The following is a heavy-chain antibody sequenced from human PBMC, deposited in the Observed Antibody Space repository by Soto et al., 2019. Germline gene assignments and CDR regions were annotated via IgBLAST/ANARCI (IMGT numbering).Heavy chain of an antibody. CDR2: ISSSSSYI. D-gene: IGHD6-6*01. Sequence: GGSLRLSCAASGFTFSSYSMTWVRQAPGKGLEWVSSISSSSSYIYYADSVKGRFTISRDNAKNSLYLQMNSLRAEDTAVYYCARLRRSSSSGSFDYWGQGTLVTVSA. CDR3: ARLRRSSSSGSFDY. V-gene: IGHV3-21*01. J-gene: IGHJ4*02. CDR1: GFTFSSYS.